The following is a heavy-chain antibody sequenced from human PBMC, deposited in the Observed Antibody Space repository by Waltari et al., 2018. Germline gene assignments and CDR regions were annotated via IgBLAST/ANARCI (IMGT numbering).Heavy chain of an antibody. CDR3: ARIRPDRATAYFDN. Sequence: QVHLQESGPGLVRPSQTLSLTCTVSGASLSSGAYYWSWIRHPAGKGLEWIGRIYTSVSTNYNPSLKSRVTISKDTSKNQFSLNLTSVTATDTAVYFCARIRPDRATAYFDNWGQGILVTVSS. CDR1: GASLSSGAYY. V-gene: IGHV4-61*02. CDR2: IYTSVST. J-gene: IGHJ4*02.